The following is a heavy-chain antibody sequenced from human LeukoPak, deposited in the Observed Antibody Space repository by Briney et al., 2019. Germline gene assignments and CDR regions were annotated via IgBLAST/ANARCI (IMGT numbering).Heavy chain of an antibody. CDR1: GYTFTGYY. Sequence: PSVKVSCKASGYTFTGYYIHWVRQAPGQGLEWMGWISAYNGNTNYAQKLQGRVTMTTDTSTSTAYMELRSLRSDDTAVYYCARVPGIAVAGFTYYFDYWGQGTLVTVSS. CDR2: ISAYNGNT. CDR3: ARVPGIAVAGFTYYFDY. D-gene: IGHD6-19*01. V-gene: IGHV1-18*01. J-gene: IGHJ4*02.